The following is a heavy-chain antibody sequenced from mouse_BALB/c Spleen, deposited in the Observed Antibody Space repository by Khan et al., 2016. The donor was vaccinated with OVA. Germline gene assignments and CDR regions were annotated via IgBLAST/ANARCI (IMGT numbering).Heavy chain of an antibody. Sequence: QVQLKQSGAELVRPGVSVKISCKGSGYTFTDFTMHWVKQSHAKSLEWIGVISTYYGDVTYNQKFKGKATMTVDKSSRTAYMELARLTSEDSAIFIGTRGGGGNRFAYWGQGTLVTVSA. CDR1: GYTFTDFT. J-gene: IGHJ3*01. V-gene: IGHV1S137*01. CDR2: ISTYYGDV. CDR3: TRGGGGNRFAY.